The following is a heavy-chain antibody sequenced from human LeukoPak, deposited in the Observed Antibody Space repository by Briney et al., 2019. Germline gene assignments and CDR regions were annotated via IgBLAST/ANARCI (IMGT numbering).Heavy chain of an antibody. J-gene: IGHJ3*02. CDR3: AKLPSIFVVADSFDI. CDR2: ISDRGKT. D-gene: IGHD3-3*01. CDR1: AITFTSYN. Sequence: GGSLRLSCAASAITFTSYNMSWVRQAPGQGLEWISAISDRGKTDYADSVKGRFTISRDNSKNTLYLQLSSLRAEDTAMYYCAKLPSIFVVADSFDIWGQGTFVTVSS. V-gene: IGHV3-23*01.